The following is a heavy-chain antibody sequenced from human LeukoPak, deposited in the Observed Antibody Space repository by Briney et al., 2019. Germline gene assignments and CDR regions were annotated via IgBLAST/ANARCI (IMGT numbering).Heavy chain of an antibody. D-gene: IGHD3-10*01. J-gene: IGHJ4*02. V-gene: IGHV4-59*12. Sequence: PSETLPLTCTVSGGSISSYYWSWIRQPPGKGLEWIGYIYYSGSTNYNPSLKSRVTISVDTSKDQFSLKLSSVTAADTAVYYCASHRQYYGSGSCFDYWGQGTLVTVSS. CDR1: GGSISSYY. CDR2: IYYSGST. CDR3: ASHRQYYGSGSCFDY.